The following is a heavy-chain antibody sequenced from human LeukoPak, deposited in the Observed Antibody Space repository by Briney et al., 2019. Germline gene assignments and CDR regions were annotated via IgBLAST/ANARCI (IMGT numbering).Heavy chain of an antibody. Sequence: GGSLRLSCAASGFTFSSYAMHWVRQAPGKGLEWVAVISYDGSNKYYADSVKGRFTISRDNSKNTLYLQMNSLRAEDTAVYYCARGIAVANYYYYMDVWGKGTTVTVSS. CDR1: GFTFSSYA. D-gene: IGHD6-19*01. CDR3: ARGIAVANYYYYMDV. CDR2: ISYDGSNK. J-gene: IGHJ6*03. V-gene: IGHV3-30*04.